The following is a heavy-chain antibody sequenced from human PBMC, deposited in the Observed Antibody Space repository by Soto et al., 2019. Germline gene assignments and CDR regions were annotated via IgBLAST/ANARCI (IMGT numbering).Heavy chain of an antibody. Sequence: SETLSLTCTVSGGSISSYYWSWIRQPPGKGLEWIGYIYYSGSTNYNPSLKSRVTISVDTSKNQFSLKLSSVTAADTAVYYCGRHLSPMVRGVIRYCFDYWGQGTLVTVSS. D-gene: IGHD3-10*01. CDR1: GGSISSYY. V-gene: IGHV4-59*08. CDR3: GRHLSPMVRGVIRYCFDY. CDR2: IYYSGST. J-gene: IGHJ4*02.